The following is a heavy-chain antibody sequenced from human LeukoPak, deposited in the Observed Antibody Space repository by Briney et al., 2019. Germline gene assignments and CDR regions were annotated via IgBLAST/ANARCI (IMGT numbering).Heavy chain of an antibody. D-gene: IGHD1-26*01. Sequence: GASVKVSCKASGYTFTSYGISWVRQAPGQGLEWMGWISAYNGNTNSAQKFQGRVTITTDESTSTAYMELSSLRSEDTAVYYCARDRGSSDAFDIWGQGTMVTVSS. V-gene: IGHV1-18*01. CDR2: ISAYNGNT. J-gene: IGHJ3*02. CDR3: ARDRGSSDAFDI. CDR1: GYTFTSYG.